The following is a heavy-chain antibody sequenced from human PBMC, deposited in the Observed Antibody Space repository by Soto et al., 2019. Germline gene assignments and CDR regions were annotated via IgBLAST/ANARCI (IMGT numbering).Heavy chain of an antibody. CDR3: AKTAHGWFSAFDI. D-gene: IGHD6-19*01. CDR1: GFTFSSYA. CDR2: ISGSGGTT. Sequence: EVQLLESGGGLVQPGGSLRLSCAASGFTFSSYAMSWVRQAPGQGLEWVSAISGSGGTTYYADSVKGRFTFSRDNSKNTLYLQMNSLRAEDTAVYYCAKTAHGWFSAFDIWGQGTMVTVSS. V-gene: IGHV3-23*01. J-gene: IGHJ3*02.